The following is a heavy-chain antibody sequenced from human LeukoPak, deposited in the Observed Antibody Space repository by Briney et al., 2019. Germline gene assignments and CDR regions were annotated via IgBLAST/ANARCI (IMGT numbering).Heavy chain of an antibody. V-gene: IGHV1-69*13. CDR1: GGTFSSYA. Sequence: GASVKVSCTASGGTFSSYAISWVRQAPGQGLEWMGGIIPIFGTANYAQKFQGRVTITADESTSTAYMELSSLRSEDTAVYYCARDRCTNGVCYTFSVSLDYYYGMDVWGQGTTVTVSS. CDR3: ARDRCTNGVCYTFSVSLDYYYGMDV. J-gene: IGHJ6*02. D-gene: IGHD2-8*01. CDR2: IIPIFGTA.